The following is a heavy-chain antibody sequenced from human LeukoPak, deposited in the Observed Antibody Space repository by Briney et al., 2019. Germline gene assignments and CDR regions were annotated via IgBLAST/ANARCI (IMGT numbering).Heavy chain of an antibody. Sequence: PGGSLRLSCAASGFTFRSYWMHWVRQAPGKGLVWVSRINSDGSSTTYADSVKGRFTISRDNAKNTLHLQMNSLRVEDTAVYYCAALSSGYPVDYWGQGTLVTVSS. CDR2: INSDGSST. V-gene: IGHV3-74*01. D-gene: IGHD3-22*01. CDR3: AALSSGYPVDY. J-gene: IGHJ4*02. CDR1: GFTFRSYW.